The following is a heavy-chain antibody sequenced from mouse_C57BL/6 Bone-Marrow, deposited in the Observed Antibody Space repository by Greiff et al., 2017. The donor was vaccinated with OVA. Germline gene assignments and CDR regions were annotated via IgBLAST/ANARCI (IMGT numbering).Heavy chain of an antibody. J-gene: IGHJ2*01. Sequence: QVQLQQPGAELVRPGSSVKLSCKASGYTFTSYWMHWVKQRPIQGLEWIGNIDPSDSETHYNQKFKDKATLTVDKSSSTAYMQLSSLTSEDSAVYYCARGGAYYSNHFDYWGQGTTLTVSS. V-gene: IGHV1-52*01. CDR3: ARGGAYYSNHFDY. D-gene: IGHD2-5*01. CDR1: GYTFTSYW. CDR2: IDPSDSET.